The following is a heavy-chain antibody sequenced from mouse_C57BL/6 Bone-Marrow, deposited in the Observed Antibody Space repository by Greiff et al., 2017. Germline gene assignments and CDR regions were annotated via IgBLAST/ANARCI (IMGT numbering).Heavy chain of an antibody. Sequence: EVKVEEPGGGLVQPGGSLKLSCAASGFTFSDYYMYWVRQTPEKRLEWVAYISNGGGSNYYPDTVKGRFTITRDKPKNTLYLQMIRLNSEDTAMYYCARHHLLWWGQGTSVTVSS. CDR1: GFTFSDYY. J-gene: IGHJ4*01. CDR2: ISNGGGSN. V-gene: IGHV5-12*01. CDR3: ARHHLLW. D-gene: IGHD2-1*01.